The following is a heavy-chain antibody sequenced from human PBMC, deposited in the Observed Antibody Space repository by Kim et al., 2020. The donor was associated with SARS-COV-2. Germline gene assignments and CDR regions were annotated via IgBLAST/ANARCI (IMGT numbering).Heavy chain of an antibody. V-gene: IGHV1-2*06. D-gene: IGHD3-16*02. Sequence: ASVKVSCKASGYTFTGYYMHWVRQAPGQGLEWMGRINPNSGGTNYAQKFQGRVTMTRDTSISTAYMELSRLRSDDTAVYYCARVIESGRLRLGELSLRFDPWGQGTLVTVSS. CDR1: GYTFTGYY. J-gene: IGHJ5*02. CDR2: INPNSGGT. CDR3: ARVIESGRLRLGELSLRFDP.